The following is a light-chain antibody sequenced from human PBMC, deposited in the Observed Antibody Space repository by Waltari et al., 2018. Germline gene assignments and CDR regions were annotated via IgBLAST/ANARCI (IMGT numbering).Light chain of an antibody. CDR3: QQSYNTPPYT. CDR1: QSISTY. J-gene: IGKJ2*01. Sequence: DIQMTQSPSSLSASVGDRVTITCRTSQSISTYLNWYQLRPGKAPRLLIYGASTFESGVPSRFRGSGSGTDFTLTISSIQPEDFATYYCQQSYNTPPYTFGQGTKLEIK. V-gene: IGKV1-39*01. CDR2: GAS.